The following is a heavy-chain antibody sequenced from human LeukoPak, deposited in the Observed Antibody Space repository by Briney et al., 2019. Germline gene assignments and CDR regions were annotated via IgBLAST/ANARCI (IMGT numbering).Heavy chain of an antibody. CDR2: ISGSGSTI. V-gene: IGHV3-11*01. CDR1: GYSISSGYY. D-gene: IGHD5-18*01. CDR3: ARAWTGYSYGDY. J-gene: IGHJ4*02. Sequence: LSLTCTVSGYSISSGYYWGWIRQAPGKGLEWVSYISGSGSTIYYADSVKGRFTISRDNAKNSLYLQMNSLRAEDTAVYYCARAWTGYSYGDYWGQGTLVTVSS.